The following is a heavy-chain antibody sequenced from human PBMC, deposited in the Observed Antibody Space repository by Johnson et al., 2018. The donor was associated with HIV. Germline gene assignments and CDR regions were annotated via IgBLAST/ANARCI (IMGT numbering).Heavy chain of an antibody. V-gene: IGHV3-30*04. J-gene: IGHJ3*02. CDR3: ARDATPWGGDYVGYAFDI. D-gene: IGHD4-17*01. CDR2: ISYDGSNK. CDR1: GFTFRNYA. Sequence: QVQLVESGGGVVQPGTSLRLSCAASGFTFRNYAMHWVRQAPGKGLEWVAVISYDGSNKYYADSVKGRFTISRDNAKTSLFLRMNSLRAEDSAIYYCARDATPWGGDYVGYAFDIWGQGTMVTVSS.